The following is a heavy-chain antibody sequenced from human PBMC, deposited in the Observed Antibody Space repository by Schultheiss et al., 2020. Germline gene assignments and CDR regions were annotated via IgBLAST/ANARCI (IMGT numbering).Heavy chain of an antibody. V-gene: IGHV4-31*03. D-gene: IGHD1-1*01. CDR2: IYYTGST. J-gene: IGHJ3*02. CDR1: GYSISSGGYY. CDR3: ARPLHPVQLGFHDDAFHI. Sequence: SETLSLTCTVSGYSISSGGYYWSWIRQHPGKGLEWIGYIYYTGSTYYNPSFKSRVTISGDTSKNHFSLKLSSVTAADTAVYYCARPLHPVQLGFHDDAFHIWGPGKMVTVSS.